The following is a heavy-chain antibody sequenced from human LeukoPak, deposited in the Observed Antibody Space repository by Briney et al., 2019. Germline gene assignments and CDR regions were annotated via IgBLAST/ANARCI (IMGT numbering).Heavy chain of an antibody. D-gene: IGHD3-10*01. CDR3: AKSNGYGLVDI. J-gene: IGHJ3*02. CDR2: INNSGST. Sequence: SETLSLTCAFYGGSFNDYFWTWIRQPPGKGLEWIGEINNSGSTTHNPSLKSRVTISLDTSKFQFSLKLSSVTAADTAVYYCAKSNGYGLVDIWGQGTMVTVSS. V-gene: IGHV4-34*01. CDR1: GGSFNDYF.